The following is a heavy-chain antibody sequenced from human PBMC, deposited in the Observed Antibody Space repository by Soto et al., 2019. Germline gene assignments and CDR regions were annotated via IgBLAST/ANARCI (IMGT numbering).Heavy chain of an antibody. CDR1: GGSISSSNW. CDR3: ARYQGYCSSTSCYTGNNWFDP. Sequence: SETLSLTCAVSGGSISSSNWWSWVRQPPGKGLEWIGEIYHSGSTNYNPSLKSRVTISVDKSKNQFSLKLSSVTAADTAVYYCARYQGYCSSTSCYTGNNWFDPWGQGTLVTVSS. CDR2: IYHSGST. V-gene: IGHV4-4*02. D-gene: IGHD2-2*02. J-gene: IGHJ5*02.